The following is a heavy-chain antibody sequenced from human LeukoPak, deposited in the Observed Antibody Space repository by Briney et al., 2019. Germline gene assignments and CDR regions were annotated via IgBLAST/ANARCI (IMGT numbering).Heavy chain of an antibody. V-gene: IGHV1-69*13. D-gene: IGHD3-3*01. CDR1: GGTFSSYA. Sequence: SVTVSCTASGGTFSSYAISWVRQAPGQGLEWMGGIIPIFGTADYAQKFQGRVTITADESTSTAYMELSSLRSEDTAVYYCARAPVTHIFVTPPLVGGMDVWGQGTTVTVSS. CDR2: IIPIFGTA. J-gene: IGHJ6*02. CDR3: ARAPVTHIFVTPPLVGGMDV.